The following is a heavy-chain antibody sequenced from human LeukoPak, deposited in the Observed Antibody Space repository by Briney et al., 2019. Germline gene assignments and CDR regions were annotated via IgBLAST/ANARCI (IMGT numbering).Heavy chain of an antibody. CDR2: IYYSGST. CDR1: GGSISGYY. J-gene: IGHJ4*02. Sequence: PSETLSLTCTVSGGSISGYYWSWIRQLPGKGLEWIGYIYYSGSTNYNPSLKSRVTISIDTSKNQFSLKLSSVTAADTAVYYCAREDSSSGTFDYWGQGTLVTVSS. CDR3: AREDSSSGTFDY. D-gene: IGHD6-13*01. V-gene: IGHV4-59*01.